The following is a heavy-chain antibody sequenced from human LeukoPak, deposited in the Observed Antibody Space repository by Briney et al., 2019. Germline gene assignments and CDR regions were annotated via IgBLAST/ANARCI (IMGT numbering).Heavy chain of an antibody. D-gene: IGHD2-15*01. CDR2: INPNSGGT. Sequence: ASVKVSCKASGYTFTGYYMHWVRQAPGQGLEWMGWINPNSGGTNYAQKFQGRVTMTRETSISTAYMELSRLRSDDTAVYYCASLGVVAATYWFDPWGQGTLVTVSS. CDR3: ASLGVVAATYWFDP. V-gene: IGHV1-2*02. J-gene: IGHJ5*02. CDR1: GYTFTGYY.